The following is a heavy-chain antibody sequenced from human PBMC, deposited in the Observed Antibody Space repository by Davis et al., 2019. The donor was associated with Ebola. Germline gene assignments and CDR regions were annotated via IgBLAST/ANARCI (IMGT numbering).Heavy chain of an antibody. V-gene: IGHV1-18*01. CDR1: GYNFNSYG. D-gene: IGHD5-18*01. Sequence: AASVKVSCKASGYNFNSYGIHWVRQAPGQGLEWMGWISAYNGNTNYAQKLQGRVTMTTDTSTSTAYMELRSLRSDDTAVYYCARDLGMVKSYYFDYWGQGTLVTVSS. CDR3: ARDLGMVKSYYFDY. CDR2: ISAYNGNT. J-gene: IGHJ4*02.